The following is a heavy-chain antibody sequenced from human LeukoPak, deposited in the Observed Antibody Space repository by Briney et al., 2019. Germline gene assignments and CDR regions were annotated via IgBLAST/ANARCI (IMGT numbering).Heavy chain of an antibody. CDR3: AKGLTRGALYYFDY. D-gene: IGHD3-10*01. CDR1: GFMFSGYA. Sequence: GGSLRLSCSASGFMFSGYAMHWVRQAPGKGLEYVSATTNGVSTYYADSVKGRFTISRDNSKNTLYLQMNSLRAEDTAVYYCAKGLTRGALYYFDYWGQGTLVAVSS. V-gene: IGHV3-64*04. CDR2: TTNGVST. J-gene: IGHJ4*02.